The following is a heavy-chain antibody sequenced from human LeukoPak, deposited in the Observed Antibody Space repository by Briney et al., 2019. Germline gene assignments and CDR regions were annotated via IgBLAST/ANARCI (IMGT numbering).Heavy chain of an antibody. D-gene: IGHD1-1*01. CDR1: GFTFSSYN. Sequence: PGGSLRLSCAASGFTFSSYNMNWVRQAPGKGLEWVSFISSSSSTIYYADSVKGRFTISRDNVKNSLYLQMNSLRAEDTAVYYCARERLDIPHDAFDIWGQGTMVTVSS. CDR3: ARERLDIPHDAFDI. V-gene: IGHV3-48*01. J-gene: IGHJ3*02. CDR2: ISSSSSTI.